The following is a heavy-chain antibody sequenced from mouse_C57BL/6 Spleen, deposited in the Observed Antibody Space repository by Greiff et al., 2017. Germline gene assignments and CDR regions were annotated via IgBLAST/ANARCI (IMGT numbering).Heavy chain of an antibody. CDR2: IDPNSGGT. Sequence: GYTFTSYWMHWVKQRPGRGLEWIGRIDPNSGGTKYNEKFKSKATLTVDKPSSTAYMQRSSLTSEDSAVYYCARGYGNYGKAMDYWGQGTSVTVSS. CDR1: GYTFTSYW. J-gene: IGHJ4*01. V-gene: IGHV1-72*01. CDR3: ARGYGNYGKAMDY. D-gene: IGHD2-1*01.